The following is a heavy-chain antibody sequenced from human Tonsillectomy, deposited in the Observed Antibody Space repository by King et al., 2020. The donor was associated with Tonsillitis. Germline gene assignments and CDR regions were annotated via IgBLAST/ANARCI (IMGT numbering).Heavy chain of an antibody. CDR1: GFTFSSYG. Sequence: VQLVESGGGVVQPGRSLRLSCAASGFTFSSYGMHWVRQAPGKGLEWVSVIWYDGSNKYYADSVKGRFTIYRDNSKNTLYVQMNSLRAEDTAVYYCARAYYDILTIDAFDIWGQGTMVTVSS. CDR2: IWYDGSNK. V-gene: IGHV3-33*08. D-gene: IGHD3-9*01. CDR3: ARAYYDILTIDAFDI. J-gene: IGHJ3*02.